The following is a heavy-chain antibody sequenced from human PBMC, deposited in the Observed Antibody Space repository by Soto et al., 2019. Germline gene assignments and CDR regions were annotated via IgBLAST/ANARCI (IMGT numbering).Heavy chain of an antibody. V-gene: IGHV3-23*01. Sequence: GGSLRLSCAASGFTFSSYAMSWVRQAPGKGLEWVSAISGSGGSTYYADSVKGRFTISRDNSKNTLYLQMNSLRAEDTAVYYCASTLRGVNYYYYGMDVWGQGTTVTVSS. CDR2: ISGSGGST. CDR3: ASTLRGVNYYYYGMDV. J-gene: IGHJ6*02. D-gene: IGHD3-10*01. CDR1: GFTFSSYA.